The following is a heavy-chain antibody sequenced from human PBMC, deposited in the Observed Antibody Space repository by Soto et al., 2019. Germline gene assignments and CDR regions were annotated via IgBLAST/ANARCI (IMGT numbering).Heavy chain of an antibody. D-gene: IGHD4-17*01. J-gene: IGHJ6*02. CDR3: AKVRYGDSGARGMDV. CDR1: GFTFSSYA. V-gene: IGHV3-23*01. CDR2: ITNGGGST. Sequence: EVQLLESGGGLVQPGGSLRLSCAASGFTFSSYAMSWVRQAPARGLEWVSAITNGGGSTYYADSVKGRFTTSRDSSKNTLYLQMNNLRGEDTAVYYCAKVRYGDSGARGMDVWGQGTTVTVSS.